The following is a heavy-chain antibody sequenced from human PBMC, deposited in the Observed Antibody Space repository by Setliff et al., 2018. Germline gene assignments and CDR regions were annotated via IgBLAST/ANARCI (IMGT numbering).Heavy chain of an antibody. CDR2: MNPNSGNT. CDR3: ARVKVIVGATPRTYYMDV. Sequence: ASVKVSCKASGYTFASYDINWVRQATGQGLEWMGWMNPNSGNTGYAQKFQGRVTITRNTSISTAYTELSSLRSEDTAVYYCARVKVIVGATPRTYYMDVWGKGTTVTVSS. V-gene: IGHV1-8*03. J-gene: IGHJ6*03. D-gene: IGHD1-26*01. CDR1: GYTFASYD.